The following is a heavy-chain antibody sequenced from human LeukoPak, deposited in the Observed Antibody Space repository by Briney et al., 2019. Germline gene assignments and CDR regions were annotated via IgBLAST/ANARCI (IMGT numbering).Heavy chain of an antibody. D-gene: IGHD3-22*01. CDR1: GCTFSSYT. Sequence: SVKVSCKASGCTFSSYTISWVRQAPGQGLEWMGRIIPILGIANYAQKFQGRVTITADKSTSTAYMELSSLRSEDTAVYYCAIRAKIVVVIIDYWGQGTLVTASS. CDR3: AIRAKIVVVIIDY. J-gene: IGHJ4*02. CDR2: IIPILGIA. V-gene: IGHV1-69*02.